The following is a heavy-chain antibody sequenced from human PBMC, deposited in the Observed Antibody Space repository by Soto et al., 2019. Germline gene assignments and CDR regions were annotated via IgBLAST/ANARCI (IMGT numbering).Heavy chain of an antibody. CDR1: GFTFSSYA. CDR2: ISGSGGST. V-gene: IGHV3-23*01. Sequence: PGGSLRLSCAASGFTFSSYAMSWVRQAPGKGLEWVSAISGSGGSTYYADSVKGRFTISRDNSKNTLYLQMNSLRAEDTAVYYCAKDRGMVRGVIPEYYFDYWGQGTLVTVS. D-gene: IGHD3-10*01. J-gene: IGHJ4*02. CDR3: AKDRGMVRGVIPEYYFDY.